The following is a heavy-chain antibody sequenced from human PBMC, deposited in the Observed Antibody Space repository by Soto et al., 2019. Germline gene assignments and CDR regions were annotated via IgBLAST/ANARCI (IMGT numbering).Heavy chain of an antibody. Sequence: AGGSLRLSCAASGFTFSSYSMNWVRQAPGKGLEWVPSISSSSYIYYADSVKGRFTISRDNAKNSLYLQMNSLRAEDTAVYYCARSLRFLEWLLYFDAFDIWGQGTMVTVSS. CDR3: ARSLRFLEWLLYFDAFDI. J-gene: IGHJ3*02. CDR2: ISSSSYI. D-gene: IGHD3-3*01. CDR1: GFTFSSYS. V-gene: IGHV3-21*01.